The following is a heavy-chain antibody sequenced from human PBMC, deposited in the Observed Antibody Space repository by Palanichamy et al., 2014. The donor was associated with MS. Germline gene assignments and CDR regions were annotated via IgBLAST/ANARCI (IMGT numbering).Heavy chain of an antibody. J-gene: IGHJ4*02. CDR2: ISGSGGST. Sequence: NWVRQAPGKGLEWVSAISGSGGSTYYADSVKGRFTISRDNSKNTLYLQLNSLRAEDTAVYSCAKDQGSYYFDYWGQGTLVTVSS. D-gene: IGHD1-26*01. V-gene: IGHV3-23*01. CDR3: AKDQGSYYFDY.